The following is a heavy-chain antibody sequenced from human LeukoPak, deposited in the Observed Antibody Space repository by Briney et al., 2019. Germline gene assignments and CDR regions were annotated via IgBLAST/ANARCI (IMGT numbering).Heavy chain of an antibody. Sequence: SETLSLTCAVYGGSFSGYYWSWIRQPPGKGLEWIGEINHSGSTNYNPSLKSRVTISVDTSKNQFSLKLSSVTAADTAVYYCARGPTGTTLLYYYYMDVWGKGTTVTVSS. CDR1: GGSFSGYY. V-gene: IGHV4-34*01. CDR3: ARGPTGTTLLYYYYMDV. D-gene: IGHD1-1*01. J-gene: IGHJ6*03. CDR2: INHSGST.